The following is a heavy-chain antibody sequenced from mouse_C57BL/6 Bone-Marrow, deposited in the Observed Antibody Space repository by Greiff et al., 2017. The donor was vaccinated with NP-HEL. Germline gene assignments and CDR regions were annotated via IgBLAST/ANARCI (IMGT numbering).Heavy chain of an antibody. V-gene: IGHV12-3*01. CDR1: GFPITSGYY. CDR3: AGDSSGYGDFDY. Sequence: QVQLQQSGPGLVKPSQSLFLTCSITGFPITSGYYWIWIRQSPGKPLKWMGYITHSGETFYNPSLQSPISITRETSKNQFFLQLISVTTEDTAMYYCAGDSSGYGDFDYWGQGTTLTVSS. CDR2: ITHSGET. J-gene: IGHJ2*01. D-gene: IGHD3-2*02.